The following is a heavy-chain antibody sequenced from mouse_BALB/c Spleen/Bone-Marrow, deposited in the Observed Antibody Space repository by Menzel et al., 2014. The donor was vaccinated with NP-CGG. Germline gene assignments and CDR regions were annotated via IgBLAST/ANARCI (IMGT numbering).Heavy chain of an antibody. J-gene: IGHJ2*01. CDR2: INPSNGGT. V-gene: IGHV1-53*01. CDR3: TRRLGRFYFDY. Sequence: VHLVESGPELVKPGASVKLSCKASGYTFTSYYMYWMKQRPGQGLEWIGKINPSNGGTDFNEKFKSKATLTVDRSSNTAYMQLSSPTSDDSSVYYCTRRLGRFYFDYWGQGTTLTVSS. CDR1: GYTFTSYY. D-gene: IGHD4-1*01.